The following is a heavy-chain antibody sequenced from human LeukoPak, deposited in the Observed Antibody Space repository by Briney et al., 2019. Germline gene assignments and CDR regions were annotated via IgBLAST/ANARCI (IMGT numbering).Heavy chain of an antibody. Sequence: GGSLRLSCAASGFTFSSYSMNWVRQAPGKGLEWVSYISSRSSTIYYADSVKGRFTISRDNAKNSLYLQMNSLRAEDTAVYYCARALGYCSSASRYYFDNWGQGTLVTVSS. CDR3: ARALGYCSSASRYYFDN. CDR1: GFTFSSYS. CDR2: ISSRSSTI. D-gene: IGHD2-2*01. J-gene: IGHJ4*02. V-gene: IGHV3-48*01.